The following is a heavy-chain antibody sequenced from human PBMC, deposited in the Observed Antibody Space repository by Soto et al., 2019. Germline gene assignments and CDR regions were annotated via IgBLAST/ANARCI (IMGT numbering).Heavy chain of an antibody. V-gene: IGHV1-3*01. J-gene: IGHJ4*02. CDR2: INAGNGNT. Sequence: GAAVKVSCKASGYTFTSYAMHWVRQAPGQRLEWMGWINAGNGNTKYSQKFQGRVTITRDTSASTAYMELSSLRSEDTAVYYCARWSGSGSYYYYWGQGTLVTVSS. CDR3: ARWSGSGSYYYY. CDR1: GYTFTSYA. D-gene: IGHD3-10*01.